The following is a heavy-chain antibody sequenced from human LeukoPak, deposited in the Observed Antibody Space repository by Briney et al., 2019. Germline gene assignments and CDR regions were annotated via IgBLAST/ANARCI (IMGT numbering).Heavy chain of an antibody. CDR1: GGTFSSYA. CDR2: INAGNGNT. V-gene: IGHV1-3*01. CDR3: ARGYDFDY. J-gene: IGHJ4*02. D-gene: IGHD3-16*01. Sequence: ASVKVSCKASGGTFSSYAISWVRQAPGQRLEWMGWINAGNGNTKYSQKFQGRVTITRDTSATTAYMELSSLRSEDTAVYYCARGYDFDYWGQGTLVTVSS.